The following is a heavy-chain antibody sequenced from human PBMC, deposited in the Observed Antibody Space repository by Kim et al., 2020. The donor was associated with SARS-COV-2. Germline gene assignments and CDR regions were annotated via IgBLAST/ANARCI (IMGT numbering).Heavy chain of an antibody. V-gene: IGHV3-30*18. CDR2: ILYDGSYK. CDR3: AKDRLSFSGYNHLPDY. J-gene: IGHJ4*02. D-gene: IGHD5-12*01. CDR1: GFSFRTYG. Sequence: GGSLRLSCAASGFSFRTYGMHWVRQAPGKGLEWMALILYDGSYKYYVNSVKDRFTISRDNSKNTLYLQMNSLRPEDTAVYYCAKDRLSFSGYNHLPDYWGQGTLVTVSS.